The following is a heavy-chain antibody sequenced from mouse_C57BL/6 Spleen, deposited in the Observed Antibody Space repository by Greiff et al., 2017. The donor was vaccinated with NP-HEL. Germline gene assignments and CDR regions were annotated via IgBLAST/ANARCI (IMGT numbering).Heavy chain of an antibody. V-gene: IGHV2-5*01. Sequence: VQLQESGPGLVQPSQSLSITCTVSGFSLTSYGVHWVRQSPGKGLEWLGVIWRGGSTDYNAAFMSRLSITKDNSKSQVFFKMNSLQADDTAIYYCAKEGAYLDYAMDYWGQGTSVTVSS. CDR3: AKEGAYLDYAMDY. CDR2: IWRGGST. CDR1: GFSLTSYG. D-gene: IGHD2-10*01. J-gene: IGHJ4*01.